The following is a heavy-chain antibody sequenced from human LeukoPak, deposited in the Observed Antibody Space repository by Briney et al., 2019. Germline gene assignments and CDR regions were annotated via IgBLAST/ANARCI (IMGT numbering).Heavy chain of an antibody. CDR2: ISYDGSNK. CDR3: AKGGEFGGRYQLLYNWFDP. D-gene: IGHD2-2*01. V-gene: IGHV3-30*18. Sequence: GGSLRLSCAASGFTFSSYGMHWVRQAPGKGLEWVAVISYDGSNKYYADSVKGRFTISRDNSKNTLYLQMNRLRAEDTAVYYCAKGGEFGGRYQLLYNWFDPWGQGTLVTVSS. J-gene: IGHJ5*02. CDR1: GFTFSSYG.